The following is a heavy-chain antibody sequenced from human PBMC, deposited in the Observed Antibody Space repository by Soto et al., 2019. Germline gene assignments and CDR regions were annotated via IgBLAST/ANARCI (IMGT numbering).Heavy chain of an antibody. CDR2: ISANDVGT. V-gene: IGHV3-23*01. D-gene: IGHD1-20*01. CDR3: AKAKNDYNWDNRPPFDY. Sequence: GGSLRLSCEASGFTLRNYAMTWIRQAPGKGLEWVSLISANDVGTYYAESVKTRFTISTDQSRNTVYLQMDSLRADDTAIYYCAKAKNDYNWDNRPPFDYWGQGTLVTVSS. CDR1: GFTLRNYA. J-gene: IGHJ4*02.